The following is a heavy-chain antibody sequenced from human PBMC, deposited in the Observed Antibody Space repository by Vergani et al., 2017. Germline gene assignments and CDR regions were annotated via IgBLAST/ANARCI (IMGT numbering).Heavy chain of an antibody. CDR1: GYTFTSYG. CDR2: ISAYNGNT. Sequence: QVQLVQSGAEVKKPGASVKVSCKASGYTFTSYGISWVRQAPGQGLEWMGWISAYNGNTNYAQKLQGRVTMTTDTSTSTAYMELRSLRSDDTAVYYCAREMGAGYSSGWYFVSADAFDIWGQGTTVTVSS. CDR3: AREMGAGYSSGWYFVSADAFDI. J-gene: IGHJ3*02. V-gene: IGHV1-18*01. D-gene: IGHD6-19*01.